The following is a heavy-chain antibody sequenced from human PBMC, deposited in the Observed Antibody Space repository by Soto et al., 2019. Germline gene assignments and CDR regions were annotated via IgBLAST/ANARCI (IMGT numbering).Heavy chain of an antibody. Sequence: EVQLVESGGNLVQAGGSLSLSCAASGFSFISYSMSWVPKAPGKGLEWVSYISNSGSVINDADSVKGRFTISRDNAKNSLSLQMNSLRDEDTALYYCVRVYASNTFDLWGQGTVVNVSS. J-gene: IGHJ3*01. CDR1: GFSFISYS. D-gene: IGHD2-2*01. CDR3: VRVYASNTFDL. V-gene: IGHV3-48*02. CDR2: ISNSGSVI.